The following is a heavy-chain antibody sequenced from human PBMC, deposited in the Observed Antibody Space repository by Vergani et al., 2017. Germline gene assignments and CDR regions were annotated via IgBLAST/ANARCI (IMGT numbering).Heavy chain of an antibody. CDR3: AKDARRSNGWYYFVS. Sequence: EVQLLESGGGLVQPGGSLRLSCAASGFTFSSYDMNWVRQAPGKGLEWVSGITNSGDKAYYADSVKGRFTISRDNSKNTLSLQINSLRADDTAIYHCAKDARRSNGWYYFVSWGQGSLVTVSS. D-gene: IGHD6-19*01. J-gene: IGHJ4*02. CDR2: ITNSGDKA. V-gene: IGHV3-23*01. CDR1: GFTFSSYD.